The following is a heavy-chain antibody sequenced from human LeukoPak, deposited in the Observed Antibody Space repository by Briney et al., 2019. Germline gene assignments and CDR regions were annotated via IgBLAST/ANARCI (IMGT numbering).Heavy chain of an antibody. V-gene: IGHV1-2*02. Sequence: GASVKVSCKASGYTFTGYYMHWVRQAPGQGLEWMGWINPNSGDTNYAQIFQGRVTMTRDTSISTAYMELSSLRSDDTAVYYCARANYYDSSGYLDYWGQGTLVTVSS. CDR2: INPNSGDT. J-gene: IGHJ4*02. CDR1: GYTFTGYY. CDR3: ARANYYDSSGYLDY. D-gene: IGHD3-22*01.